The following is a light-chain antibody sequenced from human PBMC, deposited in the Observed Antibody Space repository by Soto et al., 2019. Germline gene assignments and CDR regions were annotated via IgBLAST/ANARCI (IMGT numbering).Light chain of an antibody. CDR2: DVS. CDR1: SSDVGGYNY. V-gene: IGLV2-14*01. CDR3: SAYTSSSTYV. J-gene: IGLJ1*01. Sequence: QSVLTQPASVSGSPGQSITISCTGTSSDVGGYNYVSWYQQYPGKAPKLMIYDVSNRPLEVSNRFFGSKSGNTASLTISGLQAEDEADYYCSAYTSSSTYVFGAGTKV.